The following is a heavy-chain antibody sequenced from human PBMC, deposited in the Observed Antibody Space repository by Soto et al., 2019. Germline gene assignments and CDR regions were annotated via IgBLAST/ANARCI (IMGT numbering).Heavy chain of an antibody. CDR1: GGTFSSYA. Sequence: QVQLVQSGAEVKKPGSSVKVSCKASGGTFSSYAISWVLQAPGQGREWMGGIIPIFGTANYAQKCQGRVTITADESTSTVYMELSSLRSEDTAVYYCARDKSDILTGYYQIVSCDYWGQGTLVTFSS. CDR2: IIPIFGTA. D-gene: IGHD3-9*01. CDR3: ARDKSDILTGYYQIVSCDY. V-gene: IGHV1-69*01. J-gene: IGHJ4*02.